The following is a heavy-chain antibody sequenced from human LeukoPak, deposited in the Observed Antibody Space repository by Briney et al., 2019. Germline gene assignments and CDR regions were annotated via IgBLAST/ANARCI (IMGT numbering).Heavy chain of an antibody. CDR2: ISANGADK. D-gene: IGHD1-14*01. CDR3: ANYRKPQGLDY. V-gene: IGHV3-23*01. J-gene: IGHJ4*02. CDR1: RFTFSTYA. Sequence: PGGSLRLSCAVSRFTFSTYAMSWVRQAPGQGLEGVSAISANGADKYYADSVKGRFTISRDNSKNTLFLQMTSLRVEDTAVYYCANYRKPQGLDYWGQGTLVTVSS.